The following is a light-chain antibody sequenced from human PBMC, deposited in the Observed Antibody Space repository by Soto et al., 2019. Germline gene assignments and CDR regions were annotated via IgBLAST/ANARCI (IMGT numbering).Light chain of an antibody. J-gene: IGKJ1*01. CDR2: QAS. CDR3: QQYEYFWT. Sequence: DIQMTQSPSTLSASVGDRVTITCRASQNIARSLAWYQQKPGKAPKVLIYQASSLDSGVPSRFSGRGFGTEFTLTINNLQPDDYATSYCQQYEYFWTFGQGTKVDIK. CDR1: QNIARS. V-gene: IGKV1-5*03.